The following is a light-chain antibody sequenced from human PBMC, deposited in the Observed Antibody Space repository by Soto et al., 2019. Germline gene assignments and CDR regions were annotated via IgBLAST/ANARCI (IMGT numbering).Light chain of an antibody. CDR3: CSYAGSSTLV. CDR2: DDI. J-gene: IGLJ2*01. V-gene: IGLV2-23*01. Sequence: QSGLTQTASVSGSPGQSITMSCTGTRSDVGGYNLVSWYQQHPGKAPRLLIHDDIKRPSGVSDRFFGSKSGNTASLTIYGLQAEDEADYYCCSYAGSSTLVFGGGTKLTVL. CDR1: RSDVGGYNL.